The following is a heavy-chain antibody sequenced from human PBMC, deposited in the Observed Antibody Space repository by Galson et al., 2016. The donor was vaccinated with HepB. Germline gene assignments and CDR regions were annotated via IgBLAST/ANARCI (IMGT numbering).Heavy chain of an antibody. CDR1: GSTFTRYW. V-gene: IGHV5-51*01. D-gene: IGHD1-26*01. Sequence: QSGAEVKKPGESLKISCRVSGSTFTRYWIGWVRQSPGKGLEWMGTIYPGDSDTRYSPSFQGQVTISADKSINTAYLQWNSLRASDTAMYYCARGAEGFDYWGQGTLVTVSS. CDR3: ARGAEGFDY. CDR2: IYPGDSDT. J-gene: IGHJ4*02.